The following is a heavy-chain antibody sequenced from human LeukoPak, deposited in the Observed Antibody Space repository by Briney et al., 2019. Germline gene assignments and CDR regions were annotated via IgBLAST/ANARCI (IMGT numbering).Heavy chain of an antibody. CDR2: IWYDGSNK. CDR3: AREGPYYDILTGYNAY. CDR1: GFTFSSYG. J-gene: IGHJ4*02. V-gene: IGHV3-33*01. D-gene: IGHD3-9*01. Sequence: HPGGSLRLSCAASGFTFSSYGMHWVRQAPDKGLEWVAVIWYDGSNKYYADSEKGRFTISRDNSKNTLYLQMNSLRAEDTAVYYCAREGPYYDILTGYNAYWGQGTLVTVSS.